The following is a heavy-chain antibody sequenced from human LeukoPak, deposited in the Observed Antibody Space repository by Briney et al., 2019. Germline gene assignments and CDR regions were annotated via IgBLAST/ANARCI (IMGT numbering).Heavy chain of an antibody. J-gene: IGHJ4*02. Sequence: GGSLRLSCAASGFTFSSYAMSWVRQAPGKGLEWVSVISGSGGNTYYADSVKGRFTISRDNAKNSLYLQMNSLRVGDTAVYYCARGSGALWGQGTLVTVSS. CDR1: GFTFSSYA. CDR2: ISGSGGNT. CDR3: ARGSGAL. D-gene: IGHD7-27*01. V-gene: IGHV3-23*01.